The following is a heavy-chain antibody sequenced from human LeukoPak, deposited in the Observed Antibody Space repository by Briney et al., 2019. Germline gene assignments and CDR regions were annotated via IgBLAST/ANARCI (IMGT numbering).Heavy chain of an antibody. CDR2: INPKSGGT. D-gene: IGHD1-26*01. CDR3: ARPSGSYYRIFDC. CDR1: GYTFTGYY. Sequence: ASVKVSCKASGYTFTGYYVHWVRQAPGQGLEWMGWINPKSGGTNYAQKFQGRVTMTRDTSISTAYMELSRLRSDDTAVYYCARPSGSYYRIFDCWGQGTLVTVSS. V-gene: IGHV1-2*02. J-gene: IGHJ4*02.